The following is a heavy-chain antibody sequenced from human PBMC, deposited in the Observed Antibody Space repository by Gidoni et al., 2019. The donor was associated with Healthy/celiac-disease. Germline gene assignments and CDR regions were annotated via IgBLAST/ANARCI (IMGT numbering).Heavy chain of an antibody. V-gene: IGHV4-31*03. CDR2: IYSSGST. Sequence: QVQLQESGPGLVKPSQTLSLTCTVSGGSISSGGYYWSWIRQHPGKGLEWIGYIYSSGSTYYNPSLKSRFTIVDTSKNQFSLKLSSVTAADTAVYYCAREPYDRTPLQFDYGGNSGLGYYYYGMDVWGQGTTVTVSS. CDR1: GGSISSGGYY. CDR3: AREPYDRTPLQFDYGGNSGLGYYYYGMDV. D-gene: IGHD4-17*01. J-gene: IGHJ6*02.